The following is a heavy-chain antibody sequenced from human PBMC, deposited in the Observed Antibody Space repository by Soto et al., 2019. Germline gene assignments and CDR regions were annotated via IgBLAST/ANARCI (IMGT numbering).Heavy chain of an antibody. J-gene: IGHJ6*02. V-gene: IGHV1-69*02. CDR1: GGTFSSYT. Sequence: GASVKVSCKASGGTFSSYTISWVRQAPGQGLEWMGRIIPILGIANYAQKFQGRVTITADKSTSTAYMELSSLRSEDTAVYYCASPASAESGYDYYYYGMDVWGQGTTVTVS. CDR2: IIPILGIA. D-gene: IGHD5-12*01. CDR3: ASPASAESGYDYYYYGMDV.